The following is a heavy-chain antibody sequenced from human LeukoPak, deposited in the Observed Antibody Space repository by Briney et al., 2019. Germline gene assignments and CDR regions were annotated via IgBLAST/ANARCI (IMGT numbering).Heavy chain of an antibody. J-gene: IGHJ4*02. CDR3: ARNYGDSNKYYFDY. Sequence: GRSLRLSCAASGFTFSSYAMHWVRQAPGKGLEWVAVISYDGSNKYYADSVKGRFTISRDNSKNTLYLQMNSLRAEDTAVYYCARNYGDSNKYYFDYWGQGTQVTVSS. CDR2: ISYDGSNK. V-gene: IGHV3-30-3*01. D-gene: IGHD4-17*01. CDR1: GFTFSSYA.